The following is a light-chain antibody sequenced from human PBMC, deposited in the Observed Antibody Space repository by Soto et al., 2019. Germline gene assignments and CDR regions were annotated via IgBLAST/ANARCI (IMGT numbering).Light chain of an antibody. J-gene: IGLJ2*01. CDR3: ATWDGSLSSVV. CDR2: TNN. CDR1: SSNIGTGY. Sequence: QSVLTQPPSVSEAPGQRVTISCTGSSSNIGTGYVYWYQQLPGTAPKLLIYTNNQRPSGVPDRFSGSKSGTSASLAISGLRSEDEADYYCATWDGSLSSVVFGGGTKLPVL. V-gene: IGLV1-47*01.